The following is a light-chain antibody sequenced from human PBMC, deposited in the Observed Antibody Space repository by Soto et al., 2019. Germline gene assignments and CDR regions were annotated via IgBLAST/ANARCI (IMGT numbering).Light chain of an antibody. CDR2: AAS. J-gene: IGKJ1*01. CDR3: QNYNSAIRT. Sequence: DIQMTQSPSSLSASVGDRVTITCRASQGISNYLAWYQQKPGKVPKLLIYAASTLQSGVPSRFSGSGSGTDSTLTISSLQPEDVATYYCQNYNSAIRTFGQGTMVDIK. CDR1: QGISNY. V-gene: IGKV1-27*01.